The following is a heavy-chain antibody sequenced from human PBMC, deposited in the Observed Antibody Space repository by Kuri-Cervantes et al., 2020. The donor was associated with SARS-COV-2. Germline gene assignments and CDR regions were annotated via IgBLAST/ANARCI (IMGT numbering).Heavy chain of an antibody. J-gene: IGHJ5*02. CDR1: GFTFSSYW. V-gene: IGHV3-7*01. Sequence: GGSLRLSCAASGFTFSSYWMSWVRQAPGKGLEWVANIKQAGSEKYYVDSVKGRFTISRDNAKNSLYLQMNSLRAKDTAVYYCARDRAYSSSEYNWFDPWGQGTLVTVSS. CDR2: IKQAGSEK. D-gene: IGHD6-6*01. CDR3: ARDRAYSSSEYNWFDP.